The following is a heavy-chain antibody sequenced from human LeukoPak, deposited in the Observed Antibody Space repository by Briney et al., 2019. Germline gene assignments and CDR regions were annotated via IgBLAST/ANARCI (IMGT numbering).Heavy chain of an antibody. CDR1: GFTFSSYS. CDR3: ARGGITMVRGPPYYMDV. Sequence: GGSLRLSCAASGFTFSSYSMNWVRQAPGKGLEWVSSISSSSSYIYYADSVKGRFTIPRDDAKNSLYLQMNSLRAEDTAVYYCARGGITMVRGPPYYMDVWGKGTTVTVSS. J-gene: IGHJ6*03. CDR2: ISSSSSYI. V-gene: IGHV3-21*01. D-gene: IGHD3-10*01.